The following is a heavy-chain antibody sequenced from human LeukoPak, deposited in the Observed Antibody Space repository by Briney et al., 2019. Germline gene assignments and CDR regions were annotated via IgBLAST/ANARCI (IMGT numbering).Heavy chain of an antibody. CDR3: ARLEYYYVSGNYYKLFDY. CDR1: GFTFSSYN. V-gene: IGHV3-48*02. D-gene: IGHD3-10*01. Sequence: PGGSLRLSCAASGFTFSSYNMNWVRQPPGKGLEWVSDISSSGSTIYFADSVKGRFTISRDNAKNSLYLQMNSLRDEDTAVYYCARLEYYYVSGNYYKLFDYWGQGTLVTVCS. J-gene: IGHJ4*02. CDR2: ISSSGSTI.